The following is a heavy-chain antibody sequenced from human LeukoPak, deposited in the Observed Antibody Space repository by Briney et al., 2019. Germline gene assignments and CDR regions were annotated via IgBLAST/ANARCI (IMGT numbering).Heavy chain of an antibody. CDR3: ARDRSGYDSSGYYPY. CDR2: IIPFSGTA. D-gene: IGHD3-22*01. J-gene: IGHJ4*02. Sequence: GASVKVSCKASGGTFSRYVITWVRQAPGQGLEWVGDIIPFSGTANYAQKFQGRVTIMADESTTTAYMELTSLRSEDTAVYYCARDRSGYDSSGYYPYWGQGTLVTVSS. V-gene: IGHV1-69*13. CDR1: GGTFSRYV.